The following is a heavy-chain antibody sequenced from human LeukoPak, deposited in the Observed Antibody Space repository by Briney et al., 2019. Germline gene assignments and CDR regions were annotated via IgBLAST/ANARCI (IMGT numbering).Heavy chain of an antibody. J-gene: IGHJ6*03. CDR3: ARRPGNSSYYMDV. CDR2: IYYSGSP. D-gene: IGHD1-26*01. V-gene: IGHV4-59*01. CDR1: GGSISSYY. Sequence: SETLSLTCTVSGGSISSYYWSWIRQPPGKGLEWIGYIYYSGSPNYNPSLKSRVTISVDTSKNQFSLKLSSVTAADTAVYYCARRPGNSSYYMDVWGKGTTVTVSS.